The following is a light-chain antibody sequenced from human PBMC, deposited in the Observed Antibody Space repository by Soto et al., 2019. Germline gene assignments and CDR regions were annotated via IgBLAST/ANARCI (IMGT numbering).Light chain of an antibody. J-gene: IGKJ4*01. CDR1: QSVSVNY. Sequence: EFVLTQSPGTLSLSPGERATLSCRTSQSVSVNYLAWYQQKPGQAPRLLIYGASSRATGIPDRFSGSGSGTDFTLTITRLEPEDFAVYYCQQYDTSPLTFGGGTKVDIK. CDR2: GAS. CDR3: QQYDTSPLT. V-gene: IGKV3-20*01.